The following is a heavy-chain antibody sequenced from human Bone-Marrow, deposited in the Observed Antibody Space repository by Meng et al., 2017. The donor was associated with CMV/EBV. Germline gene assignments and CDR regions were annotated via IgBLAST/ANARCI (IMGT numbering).Heavy chain of an antibody. CDR1: GFTFSGYT. CDR2: IKQDGSEK. V-gene: IGHV3-7*01. Sequence: GESLKISCVASGFTFSGYTMNWVRQAPGKGLEWVANIKQDGSEKYYVDSVKGRFTISRDNAKNSLYLQMNSLRAEDTAVYYCARARGEDYWGQGTLVTVSS. CDR3: ARARGEDY. D-gene: IGHD3-16*01. J-gene: IGHJ4*02.